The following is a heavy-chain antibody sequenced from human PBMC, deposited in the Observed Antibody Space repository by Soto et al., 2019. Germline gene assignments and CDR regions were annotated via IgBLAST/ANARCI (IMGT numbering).Heavy chain of an antibody. V-gene: IGHV3-7*01. J-gene: IGHJ5*02. CDR2: IKQDGSEK. D-gene: IGHD3-10*01. CDR1: GLTFSSYW. CDR3: ARGDAIGVDP. Sequence: EVQLVESGGGLARPGGSLSLCWSASGLTFSSYWMTWVRQAPGKGVEGVANIKQDGSEKYYVDSVKGRCTISRANAKNSLYLQMNTLRVYDTAVYSCARGDAIGVDPWGHGTLVTVSS.